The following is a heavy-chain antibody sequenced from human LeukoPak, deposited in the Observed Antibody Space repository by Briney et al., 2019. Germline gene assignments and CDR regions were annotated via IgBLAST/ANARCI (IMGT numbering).Heavy chain of an antibody. V-gene: IGHV4-34*01. CDR3: ARVLDSSGYYYGFDP. CDR1: GXSFSGYY. CDR2: INHSGST. D-gene: IGHD3-22*01. Sequence: PSETLSLTCAVYGXSFSGYYWSWIRQPPGKGLESIGEINHSGSTNYNPSLKSRVTISVDTSKNQFSLKLSSVTAADTAVYYCARVLDSSGYYYGFDPWGQGTLVTVSS. J-gene: IGHJ5*02.